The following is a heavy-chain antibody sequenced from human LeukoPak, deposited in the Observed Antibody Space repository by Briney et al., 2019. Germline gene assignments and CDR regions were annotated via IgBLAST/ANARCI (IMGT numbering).Heavy chain of an antibody. J-gene: IGHJ4*02. CDR2: ISYDGSNK. V-gene: IGHV3-30*18. CDR3: AKDGGGSVDY. Sequence: PGGSLRLSCAASGFTFSSYGMHWVRQAPGKGLEWVAVISYDGSNKYYADSVKGRFTISRDNSKNTLYLQMNSLRAEDTAVYYCAKDGGGSVDYWGQGTLVTVSS. D-gene: IGHD2-15*01. CDR1: GFTFSSYG.